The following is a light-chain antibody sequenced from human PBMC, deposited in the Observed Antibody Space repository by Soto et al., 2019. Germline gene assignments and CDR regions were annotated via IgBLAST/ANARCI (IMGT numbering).Light chain of an antibody. Sequence: DIMLTQSPDSLAVSLGEGATISCESSQTLFFRSTNKNYLAWYQQKPGQPPKLLVYWASTRESGVPDRFSGTGSGTDFTLTITSLQAEDVAVDYCQQYYTTPSFGQGTKVDIK. CDR1: QTLFFRSTNKNY. J-gene: IGKJ1*01. CDR2: WAS. CDR3: QQYYTTPS. V-gene: IGKV4-1*01.